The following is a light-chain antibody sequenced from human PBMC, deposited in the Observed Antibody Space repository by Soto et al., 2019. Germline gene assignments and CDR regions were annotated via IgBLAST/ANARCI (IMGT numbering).Light chain of an antibody. CDR3: QHYGRSPGLFT. CDR1: QSVTNRY. Sequence: ESVLTQSPGTLSLSPGERATLSCRASQSVTNRYFAWYQQRPGQAPRLLIYGISNRATGIPDRFSGSGSGTDFTLTISRLEPEDFVVYYCQHYGRSPGLFTFGPGTKVDIK. J-gene: IGKJ3*01. CDR2: GIS. V-gene: IGKV3-20*01.